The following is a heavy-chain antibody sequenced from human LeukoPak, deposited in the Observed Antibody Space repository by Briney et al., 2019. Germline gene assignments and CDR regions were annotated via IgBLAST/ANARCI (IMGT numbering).Heavy chain of an antibody. V-gene: IGHV3-30*02. Sequence: GGSLRLSCAASGFTFSKYGMYWVRQAPGKGLKWVAFIRDDGRNKYYTDSVKGRFTISRDNAKNSLYLQMNSLRAEDTALYYCAKDVRLFEYFEFWGQGALVTVSS. D-gene: IGHD3-16*01. CDR3: AKDVRLFEYFEF. J-gene: IGHJ4*02. CDR2: IRDDGRNK. CDR1: GFTFSKYG.